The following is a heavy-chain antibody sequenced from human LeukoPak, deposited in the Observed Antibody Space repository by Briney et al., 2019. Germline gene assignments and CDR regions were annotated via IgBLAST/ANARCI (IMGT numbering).Heavy chain of an antibody. J-gene: IGHJ6*03. Sequence: PSETLSLTCSVSGGSISSTTYYWGWIRQPPGTGLEWIGSIFYSGSTYYNPFLKSRVTISVDTSKNQFSLKLSSVTAADTAVYYCARDSHHYYGSGIGVHYYYYMDVWGKGTTVTISS. V-gene: IGHV4-39*07. D-gene: IGHD3-10*01. CDR3: ARDSHHYYGSGIGVHYYYYMDV. CDR2: IFYSGST. CDR1: GGSISSTTYY.